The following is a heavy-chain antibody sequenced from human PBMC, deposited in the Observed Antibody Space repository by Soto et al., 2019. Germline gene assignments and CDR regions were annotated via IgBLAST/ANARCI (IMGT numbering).Heavy chain of an antibody. CDR1: GGSISSYY. CDR3: ARDPQGEGLRGAFDI. Sequence: SETLSLTCTVSGGSISSYYWSWIRQPPGKGLEWIGYIYYSGSTNYNPSLKSRVTISVDTSKNQFSLKLSSVTAADTAVYYCARDPQGEGLRGAFDIWGQGTMVTVSS. CDR2: IYYSGST. V-gene: IGHV4-59*01. D-gene: IGHD3-16*01. J-gene: IGHJ3*02.